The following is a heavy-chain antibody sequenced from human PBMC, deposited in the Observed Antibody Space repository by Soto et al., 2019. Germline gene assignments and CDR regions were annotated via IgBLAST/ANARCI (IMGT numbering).Heavy chain of an antibody. CDR1: GYTFTNYG. J-gene: IGHJ4*02. CDR2: INVYNGNT. Sequence: ASVKVSCKASGYTFTNYGISWVRQAPGQGLEWMGWINVYNGNTKYAQKVQGRVTMTTDTSTSTAYMELSSLRSEDTAVYYCARAVAVPADFDYWGQGTLVTVSS. V-gene: IGHV1-18*01. D-gene: IGHD6-19*01. CDR3: ARAVAVPADFDY.